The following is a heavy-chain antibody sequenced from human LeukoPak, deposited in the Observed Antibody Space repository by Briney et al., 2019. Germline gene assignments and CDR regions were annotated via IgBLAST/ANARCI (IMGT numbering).Heavy chain of an antibody. CDR1: GFTLSSYW. D-gene: IGHD1-20*01. V-gene: IGHV3-74*01. CDR2: INIDGSST. CDR3: ARDPYNWNSNWLDP. Sequence: PGGSLRLSCAASGFTLSSYWMHWVRRAPGKGLVWVSRINIDGSSTSYADSVKGRFTISRDNAKNTLYLQMNSLRVEDTAVYYCARDPYNWNSNWLDPWGQGTLVTVSS. J-gene: IGHJ5*02.